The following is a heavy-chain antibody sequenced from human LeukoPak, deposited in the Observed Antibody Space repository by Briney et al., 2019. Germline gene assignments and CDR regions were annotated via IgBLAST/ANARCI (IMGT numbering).Heavy chain of an antibody. D-gene: IGHD3-16*01. V-gene: IGHV4-39*01. J-gene: IGHJ6*03. CDR2: IYYSGST. CDR1: GGSISSSNYC. CDR3: ASINGGTPFYYYMDV. Sequence: SETLSLTCTVSGGSISSSNYCWGWRRQPPGKGLEWLGTIYYSGSTYYNPSLKSRVTISVDTSKNQFSLRLSSVAAADTAVYYCASINGGTPFYYYMDVWGKGTTVTVSS.